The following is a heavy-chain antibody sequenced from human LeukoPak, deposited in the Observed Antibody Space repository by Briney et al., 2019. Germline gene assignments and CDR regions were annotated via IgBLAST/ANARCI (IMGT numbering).Heavy chain of an antibody. CDR2: IYYSGST. Sequence: SETLSLTCTVTGGSISSSSYYWGWIRQPPGKGLEWIGSIYYSGSTYYNPSLKSRVTISADTSKNQFSLKLSSVTAADTAVYYCASTGSRYCSSTSCYFLTDWGQGTLVTVSS. CDR1: GGSISSSSYY. CDR3: ASTGSRYCSSTSCYFLTD. V-gene: IGHV4-39*07. J-gene: IGHJ4*02. D-gene: IGHD2-2*01.